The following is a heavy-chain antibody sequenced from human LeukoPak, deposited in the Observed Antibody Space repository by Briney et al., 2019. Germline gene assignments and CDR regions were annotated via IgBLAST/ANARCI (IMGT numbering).Heavy chain of an antibody. V-gene: IGHV4-59*01. D-gene: IGHD3-22*01. CDR3: ARGDYYDSPWFDL. CDR2: IYYSGST. CDR1: GGSISGYF. J-gene: IGHJ2*01. Sequence: SETLSLTCTISGGSISGYFWSWIRQPPGKGLEWIGYIYYSGSTNYNPSLKSRVTISVDTSKNQFSLKLSSVTAADTAVYYCARGDYYDSPWFDLWGRGTLVTVSS.